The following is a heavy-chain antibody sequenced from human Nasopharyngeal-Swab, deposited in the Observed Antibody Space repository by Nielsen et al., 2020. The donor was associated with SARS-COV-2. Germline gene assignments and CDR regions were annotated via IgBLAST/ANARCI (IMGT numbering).Heavy chain of an antibody. CDR1: GFTFSSYA. D-gene: IGHD3-16*02. Sequence: GGSLRLSCAASGFTFSSYAMSWVRQAPGKGLEWVSAISGSGGSTYYADSVKGRFTISRDNSKNTLYLQMNSLRAEDTAVYYCARDQPMITFGGVIQGYYYGMDVWGQGTTVTVSS. CDR2: ISGSGGST. CDR3: ARDQPMITFGGVIQGYYYGMDV. J-gene: IGHJ6*02. V-gene: IGHV3-23*01.